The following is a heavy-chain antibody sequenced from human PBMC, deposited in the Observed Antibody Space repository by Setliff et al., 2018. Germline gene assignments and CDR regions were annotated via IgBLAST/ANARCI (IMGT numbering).Heavy chain of an antibody. V-gene: IGHV5-10-1*01. CDR2: IDPSDSQT. CDR3: ARQIYDSDTGPNFQYYFDS. D-gene: IGHD3-22*01. Sequence: GESLTISCKGSGYSFAGYWITWVRQKPGKGLEWMGRIDPSDSQTYYSPSFRGHVTISVTKSITTVFLQWSSLRASDTAMYYCARQIYDSDTGPNFQYYFDSWGQGTPVTVSS. J-gene: IGHJ4*02. CDR1: GYSFAGYW.